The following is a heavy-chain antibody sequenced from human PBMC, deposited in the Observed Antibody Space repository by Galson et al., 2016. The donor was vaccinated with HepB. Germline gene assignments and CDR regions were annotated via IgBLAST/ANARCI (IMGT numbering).Heavy chain of an antibody. V-gene: IGHV1-18*01. CDR3: VAGVYNTGRPPVDY. D-gene: IGHD2-8*02. Sequence: SVKVSCKASGHTSTDFGFNWVRQAPGQGLEWMGLISAYNHNRQYEQNFLGRVNLTIDRSTRTAYMELRSLRSDDTATYYCVAGVYNTGRPPVDYWGQGTLVTVSS. J-gene: IGHJ4*02. CDR2: ISAYNHNR. CDR1: GHTSTDFG.